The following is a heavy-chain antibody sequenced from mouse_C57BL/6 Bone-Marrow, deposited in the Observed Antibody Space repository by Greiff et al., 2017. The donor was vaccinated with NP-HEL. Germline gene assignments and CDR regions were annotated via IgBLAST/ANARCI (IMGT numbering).Heavy chain of an antibody. Sequence: EVQLQESGPGLVKPSQSLSLTCSVTGYSITSGYYWNWIRQLPGNKLEWMGYIRYDGSTNYNPSLKNRISITRDTSKNQFFLKLNSVATEYTATYCWARSTVVATGDYWGQGTTLTVSS. CDR2: IRYDGST. CDR3: ARSTVVATGDY. D-gene: IGHD1-1*01. V-gene: IGHV3-6*01. J-gene: IGHJ2*01. CDR1: GYSITSGYY.